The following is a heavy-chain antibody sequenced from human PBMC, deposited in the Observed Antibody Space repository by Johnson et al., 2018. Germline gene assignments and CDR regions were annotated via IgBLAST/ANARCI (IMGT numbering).Heavy chain of an antibody. CDR3: AGLPRGQPWLQGAFDI. D-gene: IGHD5-18*01. J-gene: IGHJ3*02. CDR1: GFTFSSYA. CDR2: IKQDGSEK. V-gene: IGHV3-7*03. Sequence: VQLVQSGGGVVQPGRSLRLSCEASGFTFSSYAMHWVRQAPGKGLEWVANIKQDGSEKYYVDSVKGRFTISRDNSKNTLYLQMNSLRAEDTAVYYCAGLPRGQPWLQGAFDIWGKGTMVTVSS.